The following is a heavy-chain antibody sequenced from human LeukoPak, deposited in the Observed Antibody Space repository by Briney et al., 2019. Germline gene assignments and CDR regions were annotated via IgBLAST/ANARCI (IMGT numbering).Heavy chain of an antibody. V-gene: IGHV3-7*01. CDR2: IKQDGSEK. CDR1: GFTFSSYW. CDR3: ARISGSYYDAFDI. Sequence: GGSLRLSCAASGFTFSSYWMSWVRQAPGKGLEWVANIKQDGSEKYDVDSVKGRFTISRDNAKNSLYLQMNSLRAEDTAVYYCARISGSYYDAFDIWGQGTMVTVSS. J-gene: IGHJ3*02. D-gene: IGHD1-26*01.